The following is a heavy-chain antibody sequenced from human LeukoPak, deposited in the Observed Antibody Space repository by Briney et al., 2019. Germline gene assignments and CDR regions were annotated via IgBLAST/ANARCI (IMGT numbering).Heavy chain of an antibody. CDR2: INQDGSAK. Sequence: GGSLRLSCAASGFTFSSYWMSWVRQAPGKGLEWAANINQDGSAKYYVDSVKGRFTMCRDNPKNSMYLQMNNLRAEDTAVYYCARGDYYDGSGSYTDAFDIWGQGTMVTVSS. D-gene: IGHD3-22*01. J-gene: IGHJ3*02. V-gene: IGHV3-7*01. CDR1: GFTFSSYW. CDR3: ARGDYYDGSGSYTDAFDI.